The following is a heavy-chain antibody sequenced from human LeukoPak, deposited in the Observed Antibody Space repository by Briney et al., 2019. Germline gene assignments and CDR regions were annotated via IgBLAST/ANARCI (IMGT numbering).Heavy chain of an antibody. CDR3: AKDKTSSGWYGDY. CDR2: ISSSSSTT. D-gene: IGHD6-19*01. V-gene: IGHV3-48*01. J-gene: IGHJ4*02. CDR1: GFTFSSYS. Sequence: GGSLRLSCAASGFTFSSYSMNWVRQAPGKGLEWVSYISSSSSTTYYADSVKGRFTISRDNSKNTLYLQMNSLRAEDTAVYYCAKDKTSSGWYGDYWGQGTLVTVSS.